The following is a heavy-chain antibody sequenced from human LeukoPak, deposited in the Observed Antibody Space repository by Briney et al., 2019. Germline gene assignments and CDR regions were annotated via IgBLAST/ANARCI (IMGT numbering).Heavy chain of an antibody. CDR2: TYYRFKWYN. Sequence: SQTLSLTCAISGDSVSSNSAAWNWIRQSPSRGLEWLGRTYYRFKWYNDYAVSVKSRITINPDTSKNQFSLQLNSGTPEDTAVYYCARDGLLWFGEVGWFDPWGQGTLVTVSS. CDR1: GDSVSSNSAA. CDR3: ARDGLLWFGEVGWFDP. D-gene: IGHD3-10*01. V-gene: IGHV6-1*01. J-gene: IGHJ5*02.